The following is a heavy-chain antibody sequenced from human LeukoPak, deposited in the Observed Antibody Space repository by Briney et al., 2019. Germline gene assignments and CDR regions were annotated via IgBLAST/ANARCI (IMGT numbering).Heavy chain of an antibody. CDR2: IKHDGSEK. CDR1: GFTFSSYW. J-gene: IGHJ6*03. CDR3: ARVRYSSRSGYYYYMDV. Sequence: GGSLRLSCAASGFTFSSYWMSRVRQAPGKGLEWVANIKHDGSEKYNVDSVKGRFTISRDNAKDSLYLQMSSLRAEDTAVYYCARVRYSSRSGYYYYMDVWGKGTTVTVSS. D-gene: IGHD6-13*01. V-gene: IGHV3-7*01.